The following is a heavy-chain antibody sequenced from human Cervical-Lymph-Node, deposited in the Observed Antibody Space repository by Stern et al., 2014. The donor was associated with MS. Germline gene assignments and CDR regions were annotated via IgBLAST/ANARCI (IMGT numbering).Heavy chain of an antibody. V-gene: IGHV2-26*01. CDR2: IFSNDEK. CDR1: GFSLSNARMG. D-gene: IGHD6-13*01. J-gene: IGHJ2*01. CDR3: ARIPPGYSVAWDWYFDL. Sequence: QVTLRESGPVLVKPTETLTLTCTVSGFSLSNARMGVSWIRQPPGKALEWLDHIFSNDEKSYSTSLKSRLTISKDTSKSQVVLTMTNMDPVDTATYYCARIPPGYSVAWDWYFDLWGRGTLVTVSS.